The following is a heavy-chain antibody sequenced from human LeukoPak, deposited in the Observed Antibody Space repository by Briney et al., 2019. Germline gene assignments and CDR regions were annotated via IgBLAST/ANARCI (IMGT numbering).Heavy chain of an antibody. CDR1: GFTFSRYW. CDR2: IKQDGSEA. J-gene: IGHJ4*02. V-gene: IGHV3-7*01. CDR3: SNGIYDKSY. D-gene: IGHD2-8*01. Sequence: PGGSLRLSCAASGFTFSRYWVAWVRQAPGKGLEWVANIKQDGSEAVYVDSVRGRFTISRDNAKNSLYLQMNSLRVEDTAMYYCSNGIYDKSYWGQGTLVTVSS.